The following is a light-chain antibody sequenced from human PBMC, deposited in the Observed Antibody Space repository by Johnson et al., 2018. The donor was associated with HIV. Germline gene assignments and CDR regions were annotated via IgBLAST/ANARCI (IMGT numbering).Light chain of an antibody. J-gene: IGLJ1*01. Sequence: QSVLTQPPSVSAAPGQKVTISCSGSSSNIGNNYVSWFQHLPGTAPKLLIYENNKRPSGIPDRFSASKSGTSATLGITGLQTGDEADYYCGTWDSSLSAVVFGTGTKVTVL. CDR2: ENN. V-gene: IGLV1-51*02. CDR3: GTWDSSLSAVV. CDR1: SSNIGNNY.